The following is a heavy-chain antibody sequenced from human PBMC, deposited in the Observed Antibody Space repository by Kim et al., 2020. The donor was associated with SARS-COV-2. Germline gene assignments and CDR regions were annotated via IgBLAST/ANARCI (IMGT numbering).Heavy chain of an antibody. CDR3: ARGDFWSGYYRVFDY. V-gene: IGHV1-69*01. D-gene: IGHD3-3*01. Sequence: QKLQGRVRITADESTSTAYMELSSLRSEDTAVYYCARGDFWSGYYRVFDYWGQGTLVTVSS. J-gene: IGHJ4*02.